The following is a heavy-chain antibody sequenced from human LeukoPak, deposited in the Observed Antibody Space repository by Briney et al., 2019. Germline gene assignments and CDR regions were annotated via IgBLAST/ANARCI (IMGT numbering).Heavy chain of an antibody. CDR2: IYYSGST. CDR1: GGSISSGDYY. D-gene: IGHD4-17*01. Sequence: PSETLSLTCTVSGGSISSGDYYWSWIRQPPGKGLEWIGYIYYSGSTYYNPSLKSRVTISVDTSKNQFSPKLSSVTAADTAVYYCARTTLSWSNAFDIWGQGTMVTVSS. J-gene: IGHJ3*02. CDR3: ARTTLSWSNAFDI. V-gene: IGHV4-30-4*08.